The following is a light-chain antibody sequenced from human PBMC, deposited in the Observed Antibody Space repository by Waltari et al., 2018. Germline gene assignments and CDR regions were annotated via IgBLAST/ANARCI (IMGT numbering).Light chain of an antibody. V-gene: IGKV4-1*01. CDR1: QSLFSSFTNYNY. CDR2: WAS. J-gene: IGKJ1*01. CDR3: NQYYTTPMT. Sequence: DIVMTQSPDSLAVSLGERATIHCRSSQSLFSSFTNYNYLSWYQHKPGQPPRLLFYWASTRESGVTDRFSGSGSGTDFTLTISSLQPEDVAVYYCNQYYTTPMTFGQGTKVEIK.